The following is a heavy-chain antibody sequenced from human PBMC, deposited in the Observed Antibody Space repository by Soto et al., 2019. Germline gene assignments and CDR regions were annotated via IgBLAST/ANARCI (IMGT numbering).Heavy chain of an antibody. J-gene: IGHJ4*02. Sequence: GGSLRLSCAASRFTFSSYTMNWVRQAPGKGLEWVSSISRSSDYIYYADSVKGRFTISRDNAKNSLFLQMNSLRAEDTAVYYCARDQGGYSFDYWGQGTLVTVSS. CDR2: ISRSSDYI. D-gene: IGHD3-22*01. CDR1: RFTFSSYT. CDR3: ARDQGGYSFDY. V-gene: IGHV3-21*01.